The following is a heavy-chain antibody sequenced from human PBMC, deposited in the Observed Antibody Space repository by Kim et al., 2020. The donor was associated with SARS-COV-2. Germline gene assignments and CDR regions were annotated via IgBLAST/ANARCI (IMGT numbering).Heavy chain of an antibody. D-gene: IGHD3-10*01. CDR3: ARVGDYYGSGSYAFDI. CDR1: GGSISSSSYY. V-gene: IGHV4-39*07. CDR2: IYYSGST. J-gene: IGHJ3*02. Sequence: SETLSLTCTVSGGSISSSSYYWGWIRQPPGKGLEWIGSIYYSGSTYYNPSLKSRVTISVDTSKNQFSLKLSSVTAADTAVYYCARVGDYYGSGSYAFDIWGQGTMVTVSS.